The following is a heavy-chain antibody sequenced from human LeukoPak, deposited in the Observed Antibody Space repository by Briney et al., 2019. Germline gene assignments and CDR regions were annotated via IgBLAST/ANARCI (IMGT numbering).Heavy chain of an antibody. D-gene: IGHD1-26*01. J-gene: IGHJ4*02. CDR2: IYYIRNT. CDR1: GASVGSAGYY. CDR3: ARTQSQSGTYRYYFGY. V-gene: IGHV4-61*08. Sequence: NPSETLSLTCTVSGASVGSAGYYWSWIRQPPGGGLEWIGYIYYIRNTNYNPPLKSRVTMSLDPSKNQFSPKLNSVTAADTAVYYCARTQSQSGTYRYYFGYWGQGTLVTVSS.